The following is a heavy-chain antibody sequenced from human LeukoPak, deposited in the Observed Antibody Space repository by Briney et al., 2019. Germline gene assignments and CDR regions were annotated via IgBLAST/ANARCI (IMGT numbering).Heavy chain of an antibody. D-gene: IGHD3-10*01. CDR3: ARDRRYYGSGSRNWFDP. V-gene: IGHV1-18*01. CDR2: ISAYNGNT. CDR1: GYTFTSYG. J-gene: IGHJ5*02. Sequence: GASVKVSCKASGYTFTSYGISWVRQAPGQGLEWMGWISAYNGNTNYAQKLQGRVTMTTDTSTSTAYMELRSLRSDDTAVYYCARDRRYYGSGSRNWFDPWGQGTLVTVSS.